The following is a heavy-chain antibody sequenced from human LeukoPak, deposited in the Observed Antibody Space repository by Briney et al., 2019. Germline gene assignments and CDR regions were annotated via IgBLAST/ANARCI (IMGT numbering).Heavy chain of an antibody. J-gene: IGHJ5*02. Sequence: PSETLSLTCTVSGGSISSYYWSWIRQPPGKGLEWIGYIYYSGSTNYNPSLKSRVTISVDTSKNQFSLKLSSVTAADTAVYYCARDVAPAATADNWFDPWGQGTLVTVSS. CDR2: IYYSGST. D-gene: IGHD2-2*01. CDR3: ARDVAPAATADNWFDP. V-gene: IGHV4-59*01. CDR1: GGSISSYY.